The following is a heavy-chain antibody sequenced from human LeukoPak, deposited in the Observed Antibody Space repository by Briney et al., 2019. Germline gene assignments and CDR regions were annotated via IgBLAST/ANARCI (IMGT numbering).Heavy chain of an antibody. CDR3: AKDGLVVAATPSGY. CDR2: INSDGSST. V-gene: IGHV3-74*01. D-gene: IGHD2-15*01. J-gene: IGHJ4*02. CDR1: GFTFSSYW. Sequence: GGSLRLSCAASGFTFSSYWMHWVRQAPGKGLVWVSRINSDGSSTSYADSVKGRFTISRDNSKNTLYLQMNSLRAEDTAVYYCAKDGLVVAATPSGYWGQGTLVTVSS.